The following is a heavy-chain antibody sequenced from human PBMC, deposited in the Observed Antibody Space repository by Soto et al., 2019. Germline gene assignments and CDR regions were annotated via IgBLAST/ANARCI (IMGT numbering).Heavy chain of an antibody. CDR3: ARGYEDFEY. D-gene: IGHD1-20*01. V-gene: IGHV4-59*01. J-gene: IGHJ4*02. Sequence: PSETLSLTCTVSGGSISSYYWSWIRQPPGKGLEWIGYIYYSGSTNYNPSLKSRVTISVDTSKNQFSLKLSSVTAADTAVYYCARGYEDFEYWGQGTLVTVPS. CDR2: IYYSGST. CDR1: GGSISSYY.